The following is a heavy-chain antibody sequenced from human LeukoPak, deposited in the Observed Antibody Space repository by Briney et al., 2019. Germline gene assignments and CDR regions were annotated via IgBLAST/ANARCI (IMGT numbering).Heavy chain of an antibody. CDR2: INHSGST. CDR3: ARGVYCSSTSCYGSAFDI. Sequence: SETLSLTCAVYGGSFSGYYWSWIRQPPGKGLEWIGEINHSGSTNYNPSLKSRVTISADTSKNQFSLKLSSVTAADTAVYYCARGVYCSSTSCYGSAFDIWGQGTMVTVSS. D-gene: IGHD2-2*01. V-gene: IGHV4-34*01. J-gene: IGHJ3*02. CDR1: GGSFSGYY.